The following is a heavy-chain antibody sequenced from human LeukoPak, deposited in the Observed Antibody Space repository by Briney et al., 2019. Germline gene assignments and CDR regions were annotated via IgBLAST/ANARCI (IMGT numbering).Heavy chain of an antibody. D-gene: IGHD3-22*01. CDR1: GYTFTGHF. V-gene: IGHV1-2*02. CDR2: INPNSGGT. J-gene: IGHJ5*02. Sequence: ASVKVSCKASGYTFTGHFIHWVRQAPGQGLEWMGWINPNSGGTNYAQKFQGRVTMTRDTSISTAYMELSRLRSDDTAVYYCAREGNREDYYDSSGYWSWGQGTLVTVSS. CDR3: AREGNREDYYDSSGYWS.